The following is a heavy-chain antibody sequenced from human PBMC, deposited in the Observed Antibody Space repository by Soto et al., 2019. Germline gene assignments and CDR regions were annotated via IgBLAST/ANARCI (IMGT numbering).Heavy chain of an antibody. J-gene: IGHJ3*02. D-gene: IGHD4-17*01. Sequence: GGSLRLSCAASEFTFNIYYMNWVRQAPGKGLEWVSSISGSTSYIYYADSLKGRFTISRDNAKDSLYLQMNTLRAEDTAVYYCARQINGDYTAFDIWGQGTLVTVSS. CDR2: ISGSTSYI. CDR1: EFTFNIYY. CDR3: ARQINGDYTAFDI. V-gene: IGHV3-21*01.